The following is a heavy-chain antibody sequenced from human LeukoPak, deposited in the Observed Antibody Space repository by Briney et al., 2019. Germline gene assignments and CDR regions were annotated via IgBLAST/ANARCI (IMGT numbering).Heavy chain of an antibody. V-gene: IGHV1-2*06. CDR3: ARVVSEDIVVVPAARVGPLGYYYGMDV. Sequence: ASVKVSCKASGYTFTDYYMHWVRQAPGQGLEWMGRINPNSGGTNYAQKFQGRVTMTRDTSISTAYMELSRLRSDDTAVYYCARVVSEDIVVVPAARVGPLGYYYGMDVWGQGTTVTVSS. J-gene: IGHJ6*02. D-gene: IGHD2-2*01. CDR1: GYTFTDYY. CDR2: INPNSGGT.